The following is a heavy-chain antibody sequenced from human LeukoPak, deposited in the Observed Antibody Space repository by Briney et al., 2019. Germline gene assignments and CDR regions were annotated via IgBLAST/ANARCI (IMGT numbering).Heavy chain of an antibody. CDR3: ARGLSSSWYPYYYYYYGMDV. Sequence: ASVKVSCKASGYTFTSYDINWVRQATGQGLEWMGWMNPNSGNTGYAQKFQGRVTMTRNTSISTAYMELSSLRSEDTAVCYCARGLSSSWYPYYYYYYGMDVWGQGTTVTVSS. J-gene: IGHJ6*02. CDR2: MNPNSGNT. V-gene: IGHV1-8*01. D-gene: IGHD6-13*01. CDR1: GYTFTSYD.